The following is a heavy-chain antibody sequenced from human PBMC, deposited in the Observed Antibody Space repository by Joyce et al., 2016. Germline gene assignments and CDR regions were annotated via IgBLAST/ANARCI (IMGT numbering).Heavy chain of an antibody. D-gene: IGHD4-23*01. V-gene: IGHV3-23*01. CDR3: AKDPDYGGAGYFHL. CDR2: TSGGGATP. J-gene: IGHJ2*01. CDR1: GFTFSSYA. Sequence: EVQLLESGGGLVQPGGSLRLSCAASGFTFSSYAMSWVRQAPGKGLEWVTGTSGGGATPHYADSVKGRFIISRYNSENTLFLEMNKLSAEDTAVYFCAKDPDYGGAGYFHLWGRGTLVTVSS.